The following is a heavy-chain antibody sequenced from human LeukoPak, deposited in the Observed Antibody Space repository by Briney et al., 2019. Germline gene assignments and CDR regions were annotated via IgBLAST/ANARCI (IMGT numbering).Heavy chain of an antibody. CDR2: IYHSGST. V-gene: IGHV4-30-2*01. J-gene: IGHJ3*02. CDR3: ARDNYYDSSERWLGAFDI. Sequence: SETLSLTCAVSGGSISSGGYSWSWIRQPPGKGLEWIGYIYHSGSTYYNPPLKSRVTISVDRSKNQFSLKLSSVTAADTAVYYCARDNYYDSSERWLGAFDIWGQGTMVTVSS. CDR1: GGSISSGGYS. D-gene: IGHD3-22*01.